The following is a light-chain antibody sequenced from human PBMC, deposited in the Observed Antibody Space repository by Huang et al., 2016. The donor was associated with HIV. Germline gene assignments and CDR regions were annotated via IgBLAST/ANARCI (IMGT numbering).Light chain of an antibody. CDR2: EAS. V-gene: IGKV1-5*03. CDR3: QHYNVYSLPYT. CDR1: QSISRW. Sequence: DIQMTQSPSTLSPSVGDRVTITCRASQSISRWLAWYQQKPGKAPKLLIYEASTLETGVPSRFSGSGSGTEFTLTISILQPDDFATYYCQHYNVYSLPYTFGQGTKLEIK. J-gene: IGKJ2*01.